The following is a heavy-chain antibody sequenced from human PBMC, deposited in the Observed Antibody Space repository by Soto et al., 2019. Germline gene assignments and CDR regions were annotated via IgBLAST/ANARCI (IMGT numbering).Heavy chain of an antibody. J-gene: IGHJ4*02. CDR3: ARLGGSFPSAHFDY. CDR2: IYYSGST. Sequence: SETLSLTCTVSGGSISSSSYYWGWIRQPPGKGLEWIGSIYYSGSTYCNPSLKSRVTISVDTSKNQFSLKLSSVTAADTAVYYCARLGGSFPSAHFDYWGQGTLVTVSS. V-gene: IGHV4-39*01. CDR1: GGSISSSSYY. D-gene: IGHD1-26*01.